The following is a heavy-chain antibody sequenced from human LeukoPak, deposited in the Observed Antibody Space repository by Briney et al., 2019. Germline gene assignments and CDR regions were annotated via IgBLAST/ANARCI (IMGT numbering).Heavy chain of an antibody. Sequence: GGSLRLSCAASGLSFSSFSMNWVRQAPGKGLEWVSYISKTGSTIYYADSVKGRFTISRDNAKNSLYLKMNSLRVEDTAVYYCAAALAIAVGGTTPGDYWGQGTLVTVSS. CDR2: ISKTGSTI. J-gene: IGHJ4*02. CDR1: GLSFSSFS. V-gene: IGHV3-48*04. D-gene: IGHD6-19*01. CDR3: AAALAIAVGGTTPGDY.